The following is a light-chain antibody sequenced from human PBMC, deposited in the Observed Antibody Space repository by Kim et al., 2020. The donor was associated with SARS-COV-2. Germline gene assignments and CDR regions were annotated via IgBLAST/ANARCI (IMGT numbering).Light chain of an antibody. CDR2: DAS. V-gene: IGKV3-11*01. Sequence: LSPGERANLSCRASQTVSYYLAWYQQKPGQAPRLLIYDASNRATGIPARFSGSGSGTDFTLTISSLEPEDFAVYYCQQRSNWPLTFGGGTKVDIK. CDR1: QTVSYY. CDR3: QQRSNWPLT. J-gene: IGKJ4*01.